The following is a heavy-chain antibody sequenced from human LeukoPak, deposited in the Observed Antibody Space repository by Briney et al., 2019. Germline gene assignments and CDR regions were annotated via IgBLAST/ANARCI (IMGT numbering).Heavy chain of an antibody. CDR2: ISGSGGST. Sequence: GGSLRLSCAASGFSFSSYAMNWVRLAPGKGLEWVSGISGSGGSTHYADSVKGRFTISRDSSKNTLYLQMNSLRGEDTAVYYCAKDSGIAGTRWYFDLWGRGTLVTVSS. CDR3: AKDSGIAGTRWYFDL. J-gene: IGHJ2*01. CDR1: GFSFSSYA. V-gene: IGHV3-23*01. D-gene: IGHD6-13*01.